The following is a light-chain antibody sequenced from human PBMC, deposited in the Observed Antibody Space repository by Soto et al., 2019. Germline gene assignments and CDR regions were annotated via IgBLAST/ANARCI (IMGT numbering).Light chain of an antibody. Sequence: DIQMTQSPSSLSASVGDRVTITCRASQNIAHYLNWYQQKPGKAPKLLIYAASSLQSGVPSRFSGSGSGTDFTLTISSLQPEDFATYYCQQYDNYPLTFGGGTKVDIK. CDR2: AAS. V-gene: IGKV1-39*01. J-gene: IGKJ4*01. CDR1: QNIAHY. CDR3: QQYDNYPLT.